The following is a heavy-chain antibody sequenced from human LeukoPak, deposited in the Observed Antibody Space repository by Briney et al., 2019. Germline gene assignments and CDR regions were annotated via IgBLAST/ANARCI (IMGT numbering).Heavy chain of an antibody. J-gene: IGHJ4*02. D-gene: IGHD6-6*01. CDR1: GGSISTYY. CDR3: ARAGQFISARPITFDY. CDR2: IYYSGST. Sequence: SETLSLTCTVSGGSISTYYWSWMRQPPGRGLEWIGYIYYSGSTNHNPSLQSRVTISVDTSKNQFSLKLNSVTAADTAVYYCARAGQFISARPITFDYWGQGTLVTVSS. V-gene: IGHV4-59*01.